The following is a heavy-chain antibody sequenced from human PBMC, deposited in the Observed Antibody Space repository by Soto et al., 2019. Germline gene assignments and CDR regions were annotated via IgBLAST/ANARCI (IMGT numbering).Heavy chain of an antibody. CDR2: IIPILGRA. CDR3: AKERGDGYNWN. J-gene: IGHJ4*02. CDR1: GGTFSTYS. V-gene: IGHV1-69*08. Sequence: QVQLVQSGAEVKKPGSSVKVSCKASGGTFSTYSISWVRQAPGKGIEWMGKIIPILGRANHAEKFQGRVTITADKPTSIAYMELSSLRSEDTAVYCCAKERGDGYNWNWGQGTLVTFSS. D-gene: IGHD5-12*01.